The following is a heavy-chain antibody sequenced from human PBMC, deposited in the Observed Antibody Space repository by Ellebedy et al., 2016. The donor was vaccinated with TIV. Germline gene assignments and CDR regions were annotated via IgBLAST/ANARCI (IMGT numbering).Heavy chain of an antibody. CDR1: GGSISSGGYY. V-gene: IGHV4-31*03. Sequence: SETLSLXXTVSGGSISSGGYYWSWIRQHPGKGLEWIGYIYYSGSTYYNPSLKSRVTISVDTSKNQFSLKLSSVTAADTAVYYCARGLYSSSWYYFDYWGQGTLVTVSS. D-gene: IGHD6-13*01. CDR3: ARGLYSSSWYYFDY. J-gene: IGHJ4*02. CDR2: IYYSGST.